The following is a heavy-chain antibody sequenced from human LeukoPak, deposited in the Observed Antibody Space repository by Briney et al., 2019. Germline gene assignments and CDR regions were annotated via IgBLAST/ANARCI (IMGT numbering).Heavy chain of an antibody. CDR2: MSYDGSNK. V-gene: IGHV3-30-3*01. D-gene: IGHD1-1*01. J-gene: IGHJ4*02. Sequence: PGRSLRLSCAASGFTFSNYVLHWVRQAPGKGLEWVAVMSYDGSNKYYADSVKGRFTISRDNSKNTLYLQMNSLRAEDTAVYYCARDSYPLRYNWNTYFDYWGQGTLVTVSS. CDR1: GFTFSNYV. CDR3: ARDSYPLRYNWNTYFDY.